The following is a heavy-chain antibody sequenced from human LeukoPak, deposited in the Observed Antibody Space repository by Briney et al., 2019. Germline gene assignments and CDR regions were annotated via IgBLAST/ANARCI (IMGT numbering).Heavy chain of an antibody. D-gene: IGHD2-15*01. J-gene: IGHJ4*02. CDR3: ARVPRWCSGGSCYGYYFDY. Sequence: PSGTLSLTCAVSGGSISSSNWWSWVRQPPGKGLEWIGEIYHSGSTNYNPSLKSRVTISVDKTKNQFSLKLSSVTAADTAVYYCARVPRWCSGGSCYGYYFDYWGQGTLVTVSS. CDR2: IYHSGST. CDR1: GGSISSSNW. V-gene: IGHV4-4*02.